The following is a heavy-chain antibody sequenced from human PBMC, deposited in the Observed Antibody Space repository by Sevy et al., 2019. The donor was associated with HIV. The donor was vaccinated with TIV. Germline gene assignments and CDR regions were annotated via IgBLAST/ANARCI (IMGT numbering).Heavy chain of an antibody. J-gene: IGHJ4*02. CDR3: VGPKLTYTNGWHHFDY. Sequence: SETLSLTCIVSCASISNTAYYWGWIRQSPGKGLEWIASIRHGGYTFYNPSLKSRVTISADTSKNQFSLKLTSVSAADTSIYYCVGPKLTYTNGWHHFDYWGQGTVVTVSS. CDR2: IRHGGYT. V-gene: IGHV4-39*01. CDR1: CASISNTAYY. D-gene: IGHD2-8*01.